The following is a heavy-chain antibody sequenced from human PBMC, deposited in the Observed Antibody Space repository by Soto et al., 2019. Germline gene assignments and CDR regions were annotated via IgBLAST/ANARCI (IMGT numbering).Heavy chain of an antibody. D-gene: IGHD5-12*01. J-gene: IGHJ4*02. CDR3: MRGNTGYGNFDY. CDR1: GFSLNNYW. Sequence: GGSLRLSCAVSGFSLNNYWMHWVRQRPGKGLVWVARIYRDGTTSYADSVKGRFTISRDNAKNTVSLQMNSLKDEDTAIYYCMRGNTGYGNFDYWGQGTLVTVSS. V-gene: IGHV3-74*01. CDR2: IYRDGTT.